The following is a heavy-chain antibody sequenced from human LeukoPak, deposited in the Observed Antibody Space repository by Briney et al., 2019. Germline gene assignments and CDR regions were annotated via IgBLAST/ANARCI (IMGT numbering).Heavy chain of an antibody. J-gene: IGHJ5*02. CDR2: ISAYNGDT. V-gene: IGHV1-18*01. Sequence: ASVKVSCKASGYTFTSHGISWVRQAPGQGLEWMDWISAYNGDTKYAQNLQGRVTLTTYTSTTTAYLELRSLTSDDTAVYYCARDPSNTSGWKTWFDPWGQGTLVTVSS. D-gene: IGHD6-19*01. CDR3: ARDPSNTSGWKTWFDP. CDR1: GYTFTSHG.